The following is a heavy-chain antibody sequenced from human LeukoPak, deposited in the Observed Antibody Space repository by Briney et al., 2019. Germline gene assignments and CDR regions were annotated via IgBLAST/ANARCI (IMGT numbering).Heavy chain of an antibody. CDR2: INPNSGGT. CDR3: ARGYTMVRGVIIGSLKLGY. J-gene: IGHJ4*02. CDR1: GYTFTGYY. Sequence: ASVKVSCKASGYTFTGYYIHWVRQAPGQGLEWMGWINPNSGGTNYAQKFQGRVTMTRDTSISTAYMELCRLRSDDTAVYYCARGYTMVRGVIIGSLKLGYWGQGTLVTVSS. D-gene: IGHD3-10*01. V-gene: IGHV1-2*02.